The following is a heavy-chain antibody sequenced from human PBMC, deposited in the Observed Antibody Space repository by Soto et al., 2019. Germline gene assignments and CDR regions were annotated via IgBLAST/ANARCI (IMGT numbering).Heavy chain of an antibody. CDR2: ISGSGGST. CDR1: GFTFSNYA. CDR3: AKDQGRSWYERDY. Sequence: EVQLLESGGGLVQPGGSLRLSCAASGFTFSNYAVTWVRQAPGKGLEWVSTISGSGGSTYYADSVKGRFTISRDNSNNTLQLQMNSLRAEDTAGYYCAKDQGRSWYERDYWGQGSLVTVSS. D-gene: IGHD6-13*01. V-gene: IGHV3-23*01. J-gene: IGHJ4*02.